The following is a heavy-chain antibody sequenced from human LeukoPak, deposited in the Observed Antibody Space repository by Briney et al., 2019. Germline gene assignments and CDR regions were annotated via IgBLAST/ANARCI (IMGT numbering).Heavy chain of an antibody. CDR2: ISWNSGSI. J-gene: IGHJ4*02. CDR3: ARDRGGDYEGYYFDY. CDR1: GFTFDDYA. D-gene: IGHD4-17*01. V-gene: IGHV3-9*01. Sequence: GRSLRLSCAASGFTFDDYAMHWVRQAPGKGLEWVSGISWNSGSIGYADSVKGRFTISRDNAKNSLYLQMNSLRAEDTAVYYCARDRGGDYEGYYFDYWGQGTLVTVSS.